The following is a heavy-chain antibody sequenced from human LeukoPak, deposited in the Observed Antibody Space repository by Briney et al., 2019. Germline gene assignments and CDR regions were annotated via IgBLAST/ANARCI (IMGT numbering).Heavy chain of an antibody. Sequence: GGSLRLSCAASGFTFSSYAVSWVRQAPGKGLEWVSTIGGSGDTTFYADSVRGRFTISRDNSNNTLYLQMSSLRAEDTAVYYCAKERSSVPAAANYWGQGTLVTVSS. CDR1: GFTFSSYA. V-gene: IGHV3-23*01. D-gene: IGHD6-25*01. CDR2: IGGSGDTT. J-gene: IGHJ4*02. CDR3: AKERSSVPAAANY.